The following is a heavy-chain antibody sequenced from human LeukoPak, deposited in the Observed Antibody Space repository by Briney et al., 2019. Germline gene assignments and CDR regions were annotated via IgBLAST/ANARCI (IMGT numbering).Heavy chain of an antibody. CDR1: GLTVSKNY. D-gene: IGHD1-26*01. CDR3: ARDPYSGNYGNYYYYYMDV. Sequence: GGSLRLSCAASGLTVSKNYMSWVRQAPGKGLEWISSITSSSSYIYYADSVKGRFTISRDNAKNSLFLQMNNLSPDDTAVYFCARDPYSGNYGNYYYYYMDVWGKGTTVTISS. V-gene: IGHV3-21*06. CDR2: ITSSSSYI. J-gene: IGHJ6*03.